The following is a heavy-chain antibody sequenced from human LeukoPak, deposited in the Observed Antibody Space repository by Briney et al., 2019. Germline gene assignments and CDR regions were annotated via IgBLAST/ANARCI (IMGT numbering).Heavy chain of an antibody. V-gene: IGHV1-46*01. D-gene: IGHD6-13*01. CDR3: ARDSTGGIADR. J-gene: IGHJ4*02. CDR1: GYTFTSYY. CDR2: INPSGGST. Sequence: ASVKVSCKASGYTFTSYYMHWVRQAPGQGLEWMGIINPSGGSTSYAQKFQGRVTMTRDTSISTAYMELSRLRSDDTAVYYCARDSTGGIADRWGQGTLVTVSS.